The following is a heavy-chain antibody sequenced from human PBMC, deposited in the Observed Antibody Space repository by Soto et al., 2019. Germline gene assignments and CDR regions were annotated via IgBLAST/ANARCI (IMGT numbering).Heavy chain of an antibody. D-gene: IGHD6-6*01. CDR2: ISSSSSYI. CDR1: GFTFSSYS. CDR3: AREPSDSSSSYYYYGMDV. V-gene: IGHV3-21*01. Sequence: GGSLRLSCAASGFTFSSYSMNWVRQAPGKGLGWVSSISSSSSYIYYADSVKGRFTISRDNAKNSLYLQMNSLRAEDTAVYYCAREPSDSSSSYYYYGMDVWGQGTTVTVSS. J-gene: IGHJ6*02.